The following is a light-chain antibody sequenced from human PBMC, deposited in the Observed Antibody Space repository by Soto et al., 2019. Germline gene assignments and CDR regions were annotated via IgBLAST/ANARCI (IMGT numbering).Light chain of an antibody. CDR2: EVN. V-gene: IGLV2-14*01. J-gene: IGLJ1*01. CDR3: TSYTNSNTYV. Sequence: QSVLTQPASVSGSPGQSITVSCTGTSSDVGGYNSVSWYQQHPGKTPKLMILEVNNRPSGVSNRFSGSKSGNTASLTISGLQAEDEADYYCTSYTNSNTYVFGTGTKLTVL. CDR1: SSDVGGYNS.